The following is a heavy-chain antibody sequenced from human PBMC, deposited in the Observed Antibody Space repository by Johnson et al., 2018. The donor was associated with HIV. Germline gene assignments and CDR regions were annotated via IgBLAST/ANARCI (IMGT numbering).Heavy chain of an antibody. V-gene: IGHV3-33*03. Sequence: QVQLVESGGGVVQPGTSLRLSCAASGFTFSSYGIHWVRQAPGKGLEWVAFIWHDGRDVYYADSVKGRFTVSRDNSKNAVYLQMNSLGAGDTAVYYCAKDQHGPCVLTVMRDDAFDIWGQGTMVTVSS. D-gene: IGHD3-16*01. CDR3: AKDQHGPCVLTVMRDDAFDI. J-gene: IGHJ3*02. CDR2: IWHDGRDV. CDR1: GFTFSSYG.